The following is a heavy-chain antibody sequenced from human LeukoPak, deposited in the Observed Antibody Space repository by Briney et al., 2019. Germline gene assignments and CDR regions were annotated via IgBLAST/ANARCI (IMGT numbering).Heavy chain of an antibody. V-gene: IGHV1-46*01. D-gene: IGHD6-13*01. CDR3: ARDSDIAAAGPPGDY. CDR1: GYTFTSYY. J-gene: IGHJ4*02. CDR2: INPSGGST. Sequence: GASVKVSCKASGYTFTSYYMHWVRQAPGQGLEWMGIINPSGGSTSYAQKFQGRVTMTRDTSTSTVYMELSSLRSEDTAVYYCARDSDIAAAGPPGDYWGQGTLVTVSS.